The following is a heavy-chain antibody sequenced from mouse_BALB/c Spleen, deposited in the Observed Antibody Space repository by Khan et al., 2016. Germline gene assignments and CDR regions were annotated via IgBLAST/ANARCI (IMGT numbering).Heavy chain of an antibody. Sequence: VQLQQSGAELVKPGASVKLSCTASGFNIKDTYMHWLKQRPEQGLEWIGRIDPANGNTIYDTKFQGKATITSDTSSNTAYLQLSSLASKDTAVYYCAPSGRGFAYWGQGTLVTVSA. V-gene: IGHV14-3*02. CDR1: GFNIKDTY. CDR3: APSGRGFAY. CDR2: IDPANGNT. J-gene: IGHJ3*01.